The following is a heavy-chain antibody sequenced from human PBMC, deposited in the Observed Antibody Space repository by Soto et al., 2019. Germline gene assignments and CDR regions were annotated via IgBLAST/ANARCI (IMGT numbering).Heavy chain of an antibody. Sequence: ASVKVSCKASGYTFTSYAMHWVRQAPGQRLEWMGWINAGNGNTKYSQKFQGRVTITRDTSASTAYMELSSLRSEDTAVYYCAGGGCGSYYIFDYWGQGTLVTVSS. CDR2: INAGNGNT. CDR3: AGGGCGSYYIFDY. D-gene: IGHD1-26*01. V-gene: IGHV1-3*01. J-gene: IGHJ4*02. CDR1: GYTFTSYA.